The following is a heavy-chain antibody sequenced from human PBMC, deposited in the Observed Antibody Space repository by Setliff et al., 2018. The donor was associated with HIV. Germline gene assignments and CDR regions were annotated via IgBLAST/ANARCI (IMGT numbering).Heavy chain of an antibody. J-gene: IGHJ4*02. D-gene: IGHD6-13*01. Sequence: ASVKVSCKSSGYTFTDYFIHWVRQAPGQGLEWMGWISPNNGDTNIPQTFQGRVTMTRDTSINTAYMEFSSLRSDDTAVYYCAREGGIAAAGPYFDYWGQGTLVTVSS. V-gene: IGHV1-2*02. CDR3: AREGGIAAAGPYFDY. CDR1: GYTFTDYF. CDR2: ISPNNGDT.